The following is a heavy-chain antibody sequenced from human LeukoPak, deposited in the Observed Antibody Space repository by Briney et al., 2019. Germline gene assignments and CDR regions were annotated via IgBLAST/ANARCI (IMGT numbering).Heavy chain of an antibody. D-gene: IGHD6-19*01. CDR1: GGSISSSYYY. V-gene: IGHV4-39*01. J-gene: IGHJ4*02. CDR3: ARGKRSGWSPFDY. Sequence: SETLSLTCTVSGGSISSSYYYWGWIRQPPGKGLEWIGSIYSSGSTYYNPSLKSRVTISVDTSKNQFSLKLTSVTAADTAVYYCARGKRSGWSPFDYWGQGTLVTVSS. CDR2: IYSSGST.